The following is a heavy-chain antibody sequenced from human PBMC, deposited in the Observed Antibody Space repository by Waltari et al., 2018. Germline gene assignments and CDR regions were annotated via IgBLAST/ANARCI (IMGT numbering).Heavy chain of an antibody. D-gene: IGHD3-22*01. CDR3: ARLSYDTGSYYFDF. V-gene: IGHV4-59*08. J-gene: IGHJ4*02. CDR1: GGSISTYY. Sequence: QLQLQESGPGLVKPSETLSLTCTVSGGSISTYYWSWIRQPPGKGLEWIGYIYYTGSTNFNPSLRSRVTISVDTSKNQFSLKLSSVTAADTAVYYCARLSYDTGSYYFDFWGQGTLVTVSS. CDR2: IYYTGST.